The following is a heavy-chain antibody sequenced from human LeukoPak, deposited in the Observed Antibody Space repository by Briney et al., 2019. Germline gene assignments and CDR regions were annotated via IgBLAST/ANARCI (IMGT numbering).Heavy chain of an antibody. CDR3: ARDVPYYYDSSDYYPFGY. J-gene: IGHJ4*02. CDR2: ISHSGST. CDR1: GGSISSGSGYY. D-gene: IGHD3-22*01. V-gene: IGHV4-39*07. Sequence: PSETLSLTCTVSGGSISSGSGYYWSWIRQPPGKGLEWIGEISHSGSTNYNPSLKSRVTISVDTSKSQFSLRLSSVTAADTAVYYCARDVPYYYDSSDYYPFGYWGQGTLVTVSS.